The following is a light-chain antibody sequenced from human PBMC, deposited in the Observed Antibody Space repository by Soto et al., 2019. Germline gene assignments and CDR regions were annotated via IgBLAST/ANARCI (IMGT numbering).Light chain of an antibody. CDR1: SSNIGAGYD. CDR3: QSYDSGPL. J-gene: IGLJ2*01. V-gene: IGLV1-40*01. Sequence: QSVLTQPPSVSGAPGQRVTISCTGSSSNIGAGYDVHWYQQLPGAAPKLLIYGNSNRPSGVPDRFSGSKSDTSASLAITGLQAEDEADYYCQSYDSGPLFGGETKLTVL. CDR2: GNS.